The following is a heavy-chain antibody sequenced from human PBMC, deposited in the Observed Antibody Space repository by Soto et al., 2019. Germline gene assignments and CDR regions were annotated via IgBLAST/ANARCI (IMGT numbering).Heavy chain of an antibody. CDR3: ARGLGLSAHYYYYGMDV. CDR2: ISAYNGNT. CDR1: GYTFTSYG. D-gene: IGHD3-16*01. V-gene: IGHV1-18*01. Sequence: ASVKVSCKASGYTFTSYGISCARQAPGQGLEWMGWISAYNGNTNYAQKLQGRVTMTTDTSTSTAYMELRSLRSDDTAVYYCARGLGLSAHYYYYGMDVWGQGTTVTVSS. J-gene: IGHJ6*02.